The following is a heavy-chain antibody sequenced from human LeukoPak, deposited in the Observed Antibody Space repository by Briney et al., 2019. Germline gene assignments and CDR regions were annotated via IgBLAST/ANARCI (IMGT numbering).Heavy chain of an antibody. CDR1: GGSISSYS. V-gene: IGHV4-59*01. J-gene: IGHJ5*02. D-gene: IGHD3-3*01. CDR2: IYYSGST. Sequence: SETLSLTCTVSGGSISSYSWSWIRQPPGKGLEWIGYIYYSGSTNYNPSLKSRVTISVDTSKNQFSLKLSSVTAADTAVYYCAAMGDDFWSGYFNWFDPWGQGTLVTVSS. CDR3: AAMGDDFWSGYFNWFDP.